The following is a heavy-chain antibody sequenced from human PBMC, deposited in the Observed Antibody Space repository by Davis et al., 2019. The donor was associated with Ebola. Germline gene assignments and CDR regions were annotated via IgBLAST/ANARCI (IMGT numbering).Heavy chain of an antibody. D-gene: IGHD5-18*01. CDR2: ISSSSSYT. CDR3: ARGIKIAMALGS. Sequence: GESLKISCAAFGFTFSDYYMSWIRQAPGKGLEWVSYISSSSSYTNYADSVKGRFTISRDNAKNSLYLQMNSLRAEDTAVYYCARGIKIAMALGSWGHGTLVTVSS. V-gene: IGHV3-11*06. CDR1: GFTFSDYY. J-gene: IGHJ5*01.